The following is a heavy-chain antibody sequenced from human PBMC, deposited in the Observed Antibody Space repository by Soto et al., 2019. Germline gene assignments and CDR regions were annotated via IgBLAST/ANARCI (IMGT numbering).Heavy chain of an antibody. V-gene: IGHV4-34*01. CDR2: INHSGST. J-gene: IGHJ5*02. CDR1: GGSFSGYY. Sequence: AEALSLSCAVYGGSFSGYYWSWIRQPPGKGLEWIGEINHSGSTNYNPSLKSRVTISVDTSKNQFSLKLSSVTAADTAVYYCARGSRGPWGQGTLVTVSS. CDR3: ARGSRGP. D-gene: IGHD3-10*01.